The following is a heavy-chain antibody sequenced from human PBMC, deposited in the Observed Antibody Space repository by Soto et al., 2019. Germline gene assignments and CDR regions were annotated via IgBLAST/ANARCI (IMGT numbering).Heavy chain of an antibody. CDR2: IYPGDSDM. Sequence: GESLKISCEGVGYSFTNYWIAWVRQMPGKGLEWMGTIYPGDSDMRYSPSFRGQVTMSVDTSKNQFSLRLMSLTAADTAVYYCARDQGVAAAGITWFDPWGQGSLVTVSS. D-gene: IGHD6-13*01. CDR1: GYSFTNYW. V-gene: IGHV5-51*01. J-gene: IGHJ5*02. CDR3: ARDQGVAAAGITWFDP.